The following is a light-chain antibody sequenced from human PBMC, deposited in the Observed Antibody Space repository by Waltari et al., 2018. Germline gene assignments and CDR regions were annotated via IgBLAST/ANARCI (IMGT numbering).Light chain of an antibody. CDR2: DVD. V-gene: IGLV2-11*01. J-gene: IGLJ2*01. CDR1: SSDVGAYNS. CDR3: CSYAGSYGGSYSVV. Sequence: QSALTQPRSVSGSPGQSVTFPCTGTSSDVGAYNSVSWYKHNPGKAPKLMVYDVDKRPSGVPDRFSGSKSGNTASLTISGLQAEDEADYYCCSYAGSYGGSYSVVFGGGTKVTVL.